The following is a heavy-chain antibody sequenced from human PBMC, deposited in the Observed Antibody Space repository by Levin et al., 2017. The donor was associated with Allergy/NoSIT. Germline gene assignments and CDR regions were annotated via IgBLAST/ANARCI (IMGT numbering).Heavy chain of an antibody. V-gene: IGHV4-59*01. CDR3: ARDAYGSSYFDS. CDR2: IYYSGST. J-gene: IGHJ4*02. D-gene: IGHD6-13*01. Sequence: SCSVSGGSMRSYYWSWIRQPPGKGLEWIGYIYYSGSTNYNPSLKSRVTISVDTSKNQFSLKLSSVTAADTAVYYCARDAYGSSYFDSWGQGTLVTVSS. CDR1: GGSMRSYY.